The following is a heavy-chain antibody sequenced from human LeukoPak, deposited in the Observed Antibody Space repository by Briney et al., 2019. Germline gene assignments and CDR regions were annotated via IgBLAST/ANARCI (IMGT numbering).Heavy chain of an antibody. CDR2: IKTITDDGTT. CDR3: TTPAFLGKSPYGLDV. J-gene: IGHJ6*02. CDR1: GFTLSNAR. V-gene: IGHV3-15*01. Sequence: GGSLRLSCVASGFTLSNARMSWVRQAPGKGLEWVGRIKTITDDGTTDYAAPVAGRFTISRDDSKNMLFLQMNTLKTEDTAVYYCTTPAFLGKSPYGLDVWGQGTTVTVSS. D-gene: IGHD3-3*01.